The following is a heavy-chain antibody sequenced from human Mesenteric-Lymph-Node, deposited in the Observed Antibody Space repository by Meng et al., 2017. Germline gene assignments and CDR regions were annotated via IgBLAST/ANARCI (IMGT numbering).Heavy chain of an antibody. J-gene: IGHJ4*02. V-gene: IGHV3-74*01. CDR1: GFMISTNW. Sequence: GESLKISCAASGFMISTNWIHWVRQVPGKGLEWVSRVDNDGSGTSYAESVKGRFTISRDNAKNMAYMQMNSLRAEDTAVYYCGTVFEHWGQGSQVTVSS. CDR3: GTVFEH. CDR2: VDNDGSGT.